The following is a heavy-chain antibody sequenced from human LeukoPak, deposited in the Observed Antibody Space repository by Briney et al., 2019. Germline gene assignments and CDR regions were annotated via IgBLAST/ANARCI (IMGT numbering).Heavy chain of an antibody. D-gene: IGHD3-3*01. J-gene: IGHJ4*02. Sequence: PSETLSLTCTVSGGSISSYYRSWIRQPPGKGLEWIGYIYYSGSTNYNPSLKSRVTISVDTSKNQFSLKLSSVTAADTAVYYCARVGGPTYYFDYWGQGTLVTVSS. V-gene: IGHV4-59*01. CDR3: ARVGGPTYYFDY. CDR2: IYYSGST. CDR1: GGSISSYY.